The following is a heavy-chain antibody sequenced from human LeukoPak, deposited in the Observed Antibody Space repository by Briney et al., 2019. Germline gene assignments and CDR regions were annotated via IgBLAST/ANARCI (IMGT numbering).Heavy chain of an antibody. D-gene: IGHD3-10*01. CDR2: IYYSGST. V-gene: IGHV4-59*01. Sequence: PSETLSLTCTVFGGSISSYYWSWIRQPPGQGLEGIGYIYYSGSTNYNPPLKSRVTMSVDTSKNQLSLKLSSVTAADTAVYYCATMVQGIYTYFGSWGQGNLVAVSS. CDR1: GGSISSYY. CDR3: ATMVQGIYTYFGS. J-gene: IGHJ4*02.